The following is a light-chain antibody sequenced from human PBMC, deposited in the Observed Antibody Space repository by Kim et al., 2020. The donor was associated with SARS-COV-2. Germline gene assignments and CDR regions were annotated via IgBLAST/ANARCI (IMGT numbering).Light chain of an antibody. V-gene: IGLV1-40*01. Sequence: QRVTISGTGSRSNTGAGYDVHWYQQLPGTAPKLLIYGNSNRPSGVPDRFSGSKSGTSASLAITGLQAEDEADYYCQSYDSSLSGSVFGGGTKVTVL. CDR2: GNS. CDR1: RSNTGAGYD. CDR3: QSYDSSLSGSV. J-gene: IGLJ3*02.